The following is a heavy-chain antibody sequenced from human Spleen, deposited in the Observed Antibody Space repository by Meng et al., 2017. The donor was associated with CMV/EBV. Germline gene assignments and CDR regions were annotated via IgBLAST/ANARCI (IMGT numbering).Heavy chain of an antibody. CDR1: EITFTPYW. CDR3: ARLEPTSSGYYSNWFDP. J-gene: IGHJ5*02. Sequence: GESLKISCAISEITFTPYWMHWVRQVPGKGLVWVSRIYSDGLTTRYADSVKGRFTISRDNAKNTLYLQMNSLRAEDTAVYYCARLEPTSSGYYSNWFDPWGQGTLVTVSS. D-gene: IGHD3-22*01. CDR2: IYSDGLTT. V-gene: IGHV3-74*01.